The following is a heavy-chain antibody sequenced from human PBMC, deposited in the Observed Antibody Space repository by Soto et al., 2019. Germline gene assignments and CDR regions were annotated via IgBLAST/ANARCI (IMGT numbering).Heavy chain of an antibody. V-gene: IGHV3-30-3*01. CDR2: ISYDGSNK. CDR3: ARHMRAFGDGSYSPSISPDY. CDR1: GFTFSSYA. Sequence: QVQLVESGGGVVQPGRSLRLSCAASGFTFSSYAMNWVRQAPGKGLEWVAVISYDGSNKYYSDSVKGRFTISRDNSKNPLYLQMNSLTAEDTAVYYCARHMRAFGDGSYSPSISPDYWGQGTLVTVSS. J-gene: IGHJ4*02. D-gene: IGHD3-10*01.